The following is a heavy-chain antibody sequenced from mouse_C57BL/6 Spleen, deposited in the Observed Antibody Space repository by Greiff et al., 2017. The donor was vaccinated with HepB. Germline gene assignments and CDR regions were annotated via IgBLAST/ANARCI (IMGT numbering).Heavy chain of an antibody. D-gene: IGHD1-1*01. CDR2: IYPGGGYT. J-gene: IGHJ4*01. CDR3: PRGGTVVATDYAMDY. Sequence: QVQLQQSGAELVRPGTSVKMSCKASGYTFTNYWIGWAKQRPGHGLEWIGDIYPGGGYTNYNEKFKGKATLTADKSSSTAYMQFSSLTSEDSAIYYCPRGGTVVATDYAMDYWGQGTSVTVSS. CDR1: GYTFTNYW. V-gene: IGHV1-63*01.